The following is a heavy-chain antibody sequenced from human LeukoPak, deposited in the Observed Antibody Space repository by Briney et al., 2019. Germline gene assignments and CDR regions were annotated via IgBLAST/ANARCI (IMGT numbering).Heavy chain of an antibody. Sequence: GGSLRLSCAASGFTFSSYGMHWVRQAPGKGLEWVAFIRYDGSNKYYADSVKGRFTISRDNAKNPLYLQMNSLRAEDTAVYYCAKSGYNRFDYWGQGTLVTVSS. CDR3: AKSGYNRFDY. J-gene: IGHJ4*02. CDR1: GFTFSSYG. CDR2: IRYDGSNK. V-gene: IGHV3-30*02. D-gene: IGHD5-24*01.